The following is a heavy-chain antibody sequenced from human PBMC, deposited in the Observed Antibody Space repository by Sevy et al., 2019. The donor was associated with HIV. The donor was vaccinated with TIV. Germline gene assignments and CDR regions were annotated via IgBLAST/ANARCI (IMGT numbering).Heavy chain of an antibody. CDR1: GGSISTYY. D-gene: IGHD6-6*01. J-gene: IGHJ4*02. CDR3: ARYTSSSENFDY. CDR2: MSNNVNT. V-gene: IGHV4-59*01. Sequence: SETLSLTCTVSGGSISTYYWSWIRQPPGKGLEWIGFMSNNVNTYYNPSLKSRVTISVDTSKNQFSLKLSSVTAADTAVYYCARYTSSSENFDYWGQGTLVTVSS.